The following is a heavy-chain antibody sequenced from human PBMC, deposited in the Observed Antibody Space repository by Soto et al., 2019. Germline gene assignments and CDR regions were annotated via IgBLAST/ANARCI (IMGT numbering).Heavy chain of an antibody. V-gene: IGHV4-59*08. CDR2: VYYDGVS. D-gene: IGHD3-10*01. J-gene: IGHJ6*02. Sequence: QVQLQESGPGLVKPSETLSLTCTVSGGPIDGRNCAWIRQPPGKGLEWLGYVYYDGVSSYNTSVKRRLTLSMDTSKSQFSLQLRSVTAADTAVYYCVRQGIGNLHGLVDVWGRGTTGTVSS. CDR3: VRQGIGNLHGLVDV. CDR1: GGPIDGRN.